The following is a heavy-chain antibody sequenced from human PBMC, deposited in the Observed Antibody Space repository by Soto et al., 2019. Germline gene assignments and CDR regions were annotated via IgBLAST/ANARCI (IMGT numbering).Heavy chain of an antibody. CDR2: INHSGST. CDR1: GGSFSVYY. Sequence: SETLSLTCAVYGGSFSVYYWSWIRQPPGKGLEWIGEINHSGSTNYNPSLKSRVTISVDTSKNQFSLKLSSVTAADTAVYYCARGGLSSGWYPLDYWGQGTLVTVS. V-gene: IGHV4-34*01. CDR3: ARGGLSSGWYPLDY. J-gene: IGHJ4*02. D-gene: IGHD6-19*01.